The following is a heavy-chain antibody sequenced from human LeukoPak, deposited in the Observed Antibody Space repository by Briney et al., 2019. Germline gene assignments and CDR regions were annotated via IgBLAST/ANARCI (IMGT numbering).Heavy chain of an antibody. D-gene: IGHD3-10*01. V-gene: IGHV3-23*01. CDR1: GFTFSNYA. Sequence: GGSLRLSCAASGFTFSNYAMSWIRQAPGKGLEWVSTIIGSGGSTYYADSVKGRFTISRDNSKATLYLQMKRLIAETTAGYYCVRVLGGSGSYSYFDYWGQGTLVTVSS. CDR2: IIGSGGST. J-gene: IGHJ4*02. CDR3: VRVLGGSGSYSYFDY.